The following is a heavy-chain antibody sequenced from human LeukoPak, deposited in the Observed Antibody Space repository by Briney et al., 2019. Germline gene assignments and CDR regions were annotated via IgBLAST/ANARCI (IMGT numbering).Heavy chain of an antibody. J-gene: IGHJ6*03. CDR2: IGGSGGGT. CDR1: GFTFTSYW. V-gene: IGHV3-23*01. D-gene: IGHD2-15*01. CDR3: AKVLLRALDYMDV. Sequence: PGGSLRLSCAASGFTFTSYWMNWVRQAPGKGLEWVSAIGGSGGGTYYADFVKGRFTISRDNSKSTLYLQMNNLRADDTAVYYCAKVLLRALDYMDVWGKGTTVTVSS.